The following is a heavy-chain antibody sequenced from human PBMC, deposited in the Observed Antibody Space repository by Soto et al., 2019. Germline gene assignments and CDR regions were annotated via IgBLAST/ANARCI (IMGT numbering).Heavy chain of an antibody. CDR1: GFTFSSYG. Sequence: GGSLRLSCAASGFTFSSYGMHWVRQAPGKGLEWVAVIWYDGSNKYYADSVKGRFTISRDNSKNTLYLQMNSLRAEDTAVYYCARGSDGVSENAFDIWGQGTMVTVSS. J-gene: IGHJ3*02. CDR3: ARGSDGVSENAFDI. CDR2: IWYDGSNK. D-gene: IGHD2-21*01. V-gene: IGHV3-33*01.